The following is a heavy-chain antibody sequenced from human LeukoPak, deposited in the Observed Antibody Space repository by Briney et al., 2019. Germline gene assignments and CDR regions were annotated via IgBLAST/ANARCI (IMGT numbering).Heavy chain of an antibody. V-gene: IGHV3-21*01. CDR3: TRMVRGVSYYFDY. J-gene: IGHJ4*02. Sequence: GGSLRLSCAASGFTFSSYSMNWVRQAPGKGLEWVSSISSSSSYIYYADSVKGRFTISRDYAKNSLYLQMNSLRAEDTAVYYCTRMVRGVSYYFDYWGQGTLVTVSS. D-gene: IGHD3-10*01. CDR1: GFTFSSYS. CDR2: ISSSSSYI.